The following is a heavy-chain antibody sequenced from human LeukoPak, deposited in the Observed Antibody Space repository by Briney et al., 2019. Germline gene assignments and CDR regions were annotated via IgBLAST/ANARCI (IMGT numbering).Heavy chain of an antibody. J-gene: IGHJ6*02. V-gene: IGHV4-4*07. D-gene: IGHD3-10*01. CDR3: AVTMVRGVRGMDV. Sequence: SETLSLTCTVPGDSISNYYWSWIRQPAGKGLEWIGRIYASGSTNYNPYLKSRVTMSVDTSKNQFSLKLTSVTAGETAVYDCAVTMVRGVRGMDVWGQGTTVTVS. CDR2: IYASGST. CDR1: GDSISNYY.